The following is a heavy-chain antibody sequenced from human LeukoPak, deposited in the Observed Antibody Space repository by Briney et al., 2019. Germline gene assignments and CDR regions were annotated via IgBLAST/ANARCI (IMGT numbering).Heavy chain of an antibody. V-gene: IGHV3-21*01. CDR1: GFTFSSYA. D-gene: IGHD2-15*01. CDR3: ARDSASGGSSDY. CDR2: ISSSSGYI. J-gene: IGHJ4*02. Sequence: KPGGSLRLSCAASGFTFSSYAMSWVRQAPGKGLEWVSSISSSSGYIYYGDSVKGRFTISRDNAKNSLYLQMNSLRAEDTAVYYFARDSASGGSSDYWGQGTLVTVSS.